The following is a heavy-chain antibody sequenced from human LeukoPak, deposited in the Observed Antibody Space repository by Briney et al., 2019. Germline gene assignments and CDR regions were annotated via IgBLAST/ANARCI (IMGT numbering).Heavy chain of an antibody. D-gene: IGHD3-10*01. J-gene: IGHJ6*04. CDR2: INAGNGNT. Sequence: ASVKVSCKASGYTFTSYAMHWVRQAPGQRLEWMGWINAGNGNTKYSQKFQGRVTITRDTSASTAYMELSSLRSEDTAVCYCARVRMVRGVISYYYGMDVWGKGTTVTVSS. V-gene: IGHV1-3*01. CDR3: ARVRMVRGVISYYYGMDV. CDR1: GYTFTSYA.